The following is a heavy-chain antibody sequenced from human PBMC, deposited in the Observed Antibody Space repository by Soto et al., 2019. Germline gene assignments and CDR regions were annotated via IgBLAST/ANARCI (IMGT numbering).Heavy chain of an antibody. CDR1: GGSISSSSYY. D-gene: IGHD3-16*01. J-gene: IGHJ6*01. V-gene: IGHV4-39*01. CDR2: IYYSGST. Sequence: SETLSLTCTVSGGSISSSSYYGGWIRQPPGKGLEWIGSIYYSGSTYYNPSLKSRVTISVDTSKNQFSLKLSSVTAADTAVYYCARNRTDYDSWCGNYDHFYGMDVW. CDR3: ARNRTDYDSWCGNYDHFYGMDV.